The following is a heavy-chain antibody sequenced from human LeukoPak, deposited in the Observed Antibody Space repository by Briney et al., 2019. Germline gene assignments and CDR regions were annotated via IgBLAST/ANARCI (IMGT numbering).Heavy chain of an antibody. CDR3: ARAAAGRLYYYYYMDV. CDR2: MNPNSGNT. CDR1: GYTVTSYD. V-gene: IGHV1-8*01. D-gene: IGHD6-13*01. J-gene: IGHJ6*03. Sequence: ASVKVSCKASGYTVTSYDINWVRQATGQGLELMGWMNPNSGNTGYAQKFQGRVTMTRNTSISTAYMELSSLRSEDTAVYYCARAAAGRLYYYYYMDVWGKGTTVTVSS.